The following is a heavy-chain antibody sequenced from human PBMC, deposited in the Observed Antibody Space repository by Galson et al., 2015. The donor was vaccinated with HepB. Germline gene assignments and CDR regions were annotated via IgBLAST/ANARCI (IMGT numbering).Heavy chain of an antibody. CDR2: INPRGGST. CDR3: ARDRGEGRADDAFDI. D-gene: IGHD3-10*01. J-gene: IGHJ3*02. CDR1: GFTFISYY. V-gene: IGHV1-46*01. Sequence: SVKVSCKASGFTFISYYMHWVRQAPGQGLEWMGIINPRGGSTSYAQKFQGRVFMTRDTSTSTVYMELRSLRFEDTAVYYCARDRGEGRADDAFDIWGQGTMVTVSS.